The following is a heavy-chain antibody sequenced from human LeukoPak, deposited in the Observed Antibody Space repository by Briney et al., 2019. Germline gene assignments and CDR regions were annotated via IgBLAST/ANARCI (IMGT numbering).Heavy chain of an antibody. Sequence: GGSLRLSCAASGFTFSRYAMHWVRQAPGKGLEWVATIWSDGNNKYYVDSVKGRFTVSRDNSKNTLYLQMDSLGAEDTAVYYCAVYDILTGYFDYWGQGTLVTVSS. CDR1: GFTFSRYA. CDR2: IWSDGNNK. D-gene: IGHD3-9*01. J-gene: IGHJ4*02. V-gene: IGHV3-33*01. CDR3: AVYDILTGYFDY.